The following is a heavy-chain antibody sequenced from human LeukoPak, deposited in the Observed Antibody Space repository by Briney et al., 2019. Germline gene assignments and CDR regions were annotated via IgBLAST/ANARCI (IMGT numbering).Heavy chain of an antibody. Sequence: GGSLRLSCAASGFTFSSYAMHWGRQAPGKGLEYVSAISSNGGSTYYANSVKGRFTIYRDNSKNTLYLQMGRLRAEDMAVYYCARSGPSGSYDYWGQGTLVTVSS. J-gene: IGHJ4*02. CDR3: ARSGPSGSYDY. V-gene: IGHV3-64*01. CDR1: GFTFSSYA. D-gene: IGHD1-26*01. CDR2: ISSNGGST.